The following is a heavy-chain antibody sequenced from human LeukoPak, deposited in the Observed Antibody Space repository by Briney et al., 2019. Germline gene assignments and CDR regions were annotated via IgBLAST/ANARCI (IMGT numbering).Heavy chain of an antibody. CDR3: ARSDRGDYNFDY. CDR1: GFSVGGYA. Sequence: EGSLRLSCEVSGFSVGGYALHWVRQAPGKGLEWVGVISFDGSQKYYADSVKGRFTISRDTFKNTLFLQMDSLSGEDTGFYYCARSDRGDYNFDYWGQGTLATVSS. V-gene: IGHV3-30*04. D-gene: IGHD4-17*01. CDR2: ISFDGSQK. J-gene: IGHJ4*02.